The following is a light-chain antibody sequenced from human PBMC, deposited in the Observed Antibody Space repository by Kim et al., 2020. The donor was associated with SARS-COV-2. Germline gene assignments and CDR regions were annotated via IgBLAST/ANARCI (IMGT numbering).Light chain of an antibody. CDR3: CSYIGTSTMV. V-gene: IGLV2-11*03. CDR1: SSDIGGYNY. Sequence: GQSVTISCTGTSSDIGGYNYVSWYQKYPGKAPELMIYDVSKRPSGVPDRFSGSKSGNTASLTISGLQAEDEADYYCCSYIGTSTMVFGGGTKLTVL. J-gene: IGLJ2*01. CDR2: DVS.